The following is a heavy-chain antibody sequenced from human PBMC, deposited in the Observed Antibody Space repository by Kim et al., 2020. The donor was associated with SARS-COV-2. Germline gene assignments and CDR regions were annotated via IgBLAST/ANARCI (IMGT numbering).Heavy chain of an antibody. V-gene: IGHV3-7*01. CDR2: DASDE. CDR3: AKGWGFDN. D-gene: IGHD3-16*01. Sequence: DASDESYADTVQGRFTISRDNARNSLYLQMNNLRVEDTAVYYCAKGWGFDNWGQGTLVTVSS. J-gene: IGHJ4*02.